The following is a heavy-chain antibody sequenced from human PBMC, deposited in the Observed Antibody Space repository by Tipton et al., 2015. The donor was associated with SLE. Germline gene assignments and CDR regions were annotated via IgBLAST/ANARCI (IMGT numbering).Heavy chain of an antibody. CDR2: IKEDGSEK. J-gene: IGHJ3*01. Sequence: LSLTCTVSGGSFSDDYWSWVRQSPGKGLEWVATIKEDGSEKYYVDSVKGRFTISRDNAKKSLYLQMNSLRVDDTAVYYCARGTPSTGTTSAFDLWGQGTMVTVSS. CDR1: GGSFSDDY. CDR3: ARGTPSTGTTSAFDL. D-gene: IGHD5/OR15-5a*01. V-gene: IGHV3-7*01.